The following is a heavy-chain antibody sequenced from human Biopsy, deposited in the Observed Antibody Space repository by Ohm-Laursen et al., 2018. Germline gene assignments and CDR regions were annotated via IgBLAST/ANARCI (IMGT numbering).Heavy chain of an antibody. Sequence: SSLRLSCSASGFTFGHYAMHWVRQAPGKGLEWISLIWYDGTNEDYADSVKGRFTISRDNSKNTLYLQINTLTLEDTAFYYCARGLSSGWCGYFDVWGRGTLVTVSS. CDR1: GFTFGHYA. J-gene: IGHJ2*01. D-gene: IGHD6-19*01. CDR2: IWYDGTNE. CDR3: ARGLSSGWCGYFDV. V-gene: IGHV3-33*01.